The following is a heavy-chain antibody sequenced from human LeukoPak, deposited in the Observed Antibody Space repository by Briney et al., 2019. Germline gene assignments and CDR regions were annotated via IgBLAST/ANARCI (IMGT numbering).Heavy chain of an antibody. D-gene: IGHD3-10*01. CDR3: ARVTSWFGELRYYFDY. Sequence: SVKVSCKASGGTFSSYAISWVRQAPGQGLEWMGGIIPIFGTANYAQKFQGRVTITADKSTSTAHMELSSLRSEDTAVYYCARVTSWFGELRYYFDYWGQGTLVTVSS. CDR1: GGTFSSYA. CDR2: IIPIFGTA. J-gene: IGHJ4*02. V-gene: IGHV1-69*06.